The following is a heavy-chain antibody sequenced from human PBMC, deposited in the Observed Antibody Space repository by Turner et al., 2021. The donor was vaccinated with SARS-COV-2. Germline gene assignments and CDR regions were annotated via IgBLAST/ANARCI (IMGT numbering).Heavy chain of an antibody. CDR3: AREAPGPMAFFYY. CDR1: GFTFISYG. D-gene: IGHD2-8*01. Sequence: QVQLVESGGGVVQPGRSLRIACSASGFTFISYGMHWVRQAPGKVLEWVAVIWDDGSNKYYADSVKVRITSSRDNSKNTLYLQMNSLRAEDTAVYYCAREAPGPMAFFYYWGQGTLVTVSS. CDR2: IWDDGSNK. V-gene: IGHV3-33*01. J-gene: IGHJ4*02.